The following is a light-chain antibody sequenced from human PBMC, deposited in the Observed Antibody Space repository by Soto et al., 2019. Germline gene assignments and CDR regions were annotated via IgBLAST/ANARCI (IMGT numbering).Light chain of an antibody. J-gene: IGKJ2*01. CDR1: QTVSNNY. CDR3: QQYGSSPPYT. V-gene: IGKV3-20*01. Sequence: EVVLTQSPGTLSLSPGERATLSCRASQTVSNNYLAWYQQKPGQAPRHLIFGSSDRATGIPDRFSGSGSGTDFTINISRLETEYFAVYYCQQYGSSPPYTFGQGTKLEIK. CDR2: GSS.